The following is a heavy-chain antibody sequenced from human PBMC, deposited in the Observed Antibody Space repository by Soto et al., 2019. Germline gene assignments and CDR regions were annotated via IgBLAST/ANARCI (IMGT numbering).Heavy chain of an antibody. CDR2: ISGYNGDT. CDR1: GYKFTSYG. Sequence: QIHLVQSGPEVKKPGASVKVSCKASGYKFTSYGITWVRQAPGQGLEWMGWISGYNGDTKSGQKVQGRVTLTTDTSTSTAYMELRSLRSDDTAVYYCARDQWMVPRGGYDWGQGTLVTVSS. V-gene: IGHV1-18*01. CDR3: ARDQWMVPRGGYD. J-gene: IGHJ4*02. D-gene: IGHD6-19*01.